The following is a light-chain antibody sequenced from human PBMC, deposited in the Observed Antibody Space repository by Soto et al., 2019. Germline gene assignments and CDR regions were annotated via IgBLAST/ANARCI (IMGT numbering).Light chain of an antibody. CDR3: QQYATSPWT. CDR2: GAL. J-gene: IGKJ1*01. Sequence: ETVLTQSPGTLSLSPGDRATLSCRASQSVTNSYLAWFQQKPGQAPRLLIFGALSRATGIPDRFSGSGSGTDFTLTISRLVPEDFAVYYCQQYATSPWTFGQGTKVDIK. CDR1: QSVTNSY. V-gene: IGKV3-20*01.